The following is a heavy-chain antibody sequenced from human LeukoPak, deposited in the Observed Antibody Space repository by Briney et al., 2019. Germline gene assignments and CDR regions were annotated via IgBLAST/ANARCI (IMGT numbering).Heavy chain of an antibody. J-gene: IGHJ4*02. CDR3: AKDTSTTSCPGDY. V-gene: IGHV3-30*18. CDR1: GFTFSDYG. Sequence: GGSLRLSCAASGFTFSDYGMHWVRQAPGEGLEWVAIILYDEGNKYYADSVKGRFTISRDTSKNTLYLQMNSLRAEDAAVYYCAKDTSTTSCPGDYWGQGTLVTVSS. D-gene: IGHD2-2*01. CDR2: ILYDEGNK.